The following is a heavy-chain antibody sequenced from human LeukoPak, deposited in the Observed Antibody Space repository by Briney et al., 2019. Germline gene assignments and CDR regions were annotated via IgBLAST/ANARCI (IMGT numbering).Heavy chain of an antibody. Sequence: ASVKVSCKASGYTFTSYAMDWVRQAPGQGLEWMGWINTNTGNPTYAQGFTGRFVFSLDTSVSTAYLQISSLKAEDTAVYYCARDPPRIVVVVAATNYYGMDVWSQGTTVTVSS. CDR1: GYTFTSYA. CDR3: ARDPPRIVVVVAATNYYGMDV. J-gene: IGHJ6*02. CDR2: INTNTGNP. D-gene: IGHD2-15*01. V-gene: IGHV7-4-1*02.